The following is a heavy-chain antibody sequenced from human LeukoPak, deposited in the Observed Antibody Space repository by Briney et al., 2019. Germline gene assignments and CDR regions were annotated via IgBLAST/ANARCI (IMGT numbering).Heavy chain of an antibody. CDR2: ISGSGGST. CDR3: AKVPYSSSWRANYYMDF. J-gene: IGHJ6*03. V-gene: IGHV3-23*01. D-gene: IGHD6-13*01. CDR1: GFTFSSYG. Sequence: GGSLRLSCAASGFTFSSYGMSWVRQAPGKGLEWVSAISGSGGSTYYADSVKGRFTISRDNSKNTLYLQMNSLRAEDTAVYYCAKVPYSSSWRANYYMDFWGKGTTVTISS.